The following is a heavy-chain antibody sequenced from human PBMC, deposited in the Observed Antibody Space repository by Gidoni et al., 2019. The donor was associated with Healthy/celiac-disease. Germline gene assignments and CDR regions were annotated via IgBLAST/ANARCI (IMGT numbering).Heavy chain of an antibody. CDR2: IYYSGST. J-gene: IGHJ6*02. D-gene: IGHD2-2*01. CDR3: ARGGYCSSTSCYHYYYGMDV. Sequence: HVQLQESGTGLVKPSETLSLTCTVSGGSISSYYWSWIRQPPGKGLEWIGYIYYSGSTNYNPSLKSRVTISVDTSKNQFSLKLSSVTAADTAVYYCARGGYCSSTSCYHYYYGMDVWGQGTTVTVSS. CDR1: GGSISSYY. V-gene: IGHV4-59*01.